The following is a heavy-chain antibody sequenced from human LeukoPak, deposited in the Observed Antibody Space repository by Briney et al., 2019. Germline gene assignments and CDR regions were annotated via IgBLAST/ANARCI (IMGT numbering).Heavy chain of an antibody. D-gene: IGHD1-1*01. J-gene: IGHJ4*02. CDR2: ISSSGSTI. CDR3: ARVSGYGVQLIDY. CDR1: GFTFSNYA. V-gene: IGHV3-48*03. Sequence: TGGSLRLSCAASGFTFSNYAMNWVRQAPGKGLEWVSYISSSGSTIYYADSVKGRFTISRDNAKNSLYLQMNSLRAEDTAVYYCARVSGYGVQLIDYWGQGTLVTVSS.